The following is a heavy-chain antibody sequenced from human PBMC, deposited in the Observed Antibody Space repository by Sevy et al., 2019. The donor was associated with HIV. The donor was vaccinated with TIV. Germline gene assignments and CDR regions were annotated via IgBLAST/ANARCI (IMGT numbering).Heavy chain of an antibody. J-gene: IGHJ3*02. CDR3: ARLLTITMIVVVIHDAFDI. CDR2: IYYSGST. CDR1: GGSISSSSYY. Sequence: SETLSLTCTVSGGSISSSSYYWGWIRQPPGKGLEWIGSIYYSGSTYYHPSLKSRVTISVDTSKNQFSLKLSSVTAADTAVYYCARLLTITMIVVVIHDAFDIWGQGTMVTVSS. D-gene: IGHD3-22*01. V-gene: IGHV4-39*01.